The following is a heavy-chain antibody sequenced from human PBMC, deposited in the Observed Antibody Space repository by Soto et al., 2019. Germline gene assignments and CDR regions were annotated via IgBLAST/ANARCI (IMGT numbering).Heavy chain of an antibody. Sequence: PGGSLRLSCAASGFTFSSYAMSWVRQAPGKGLEWVSAISGSGGSTYYADSVKGRFTISRDNSKNTLYLQMNSLRAEDTAVYYCAKDFRYYDFWSGTLYYYGMDVWGQGTTVTVS. D-gene: IGHD3-3*01. CDR3: AKDFRYYDFWSGTLYYYGMDV. CDR2: ISGSGGST. J-gene: IGHJ6*02. CDR1: GFTFSSYA. V-gene: IGHV3-23*01.